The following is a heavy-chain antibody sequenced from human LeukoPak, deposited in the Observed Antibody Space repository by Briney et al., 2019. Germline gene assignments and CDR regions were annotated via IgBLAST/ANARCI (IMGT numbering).Heavy chain of an antibody. CDR2: IYYSGST. Sequence: SETLSLTCTVSGGSISSYYWSWIRQPPGKGLEWIGSIYYSGSTYYNPSLKSRVTISVDTSKNQFSLKLSSVTAADTAVYYCARGKTTAMDYWGQGTLVTVSS. J-gene: IGHJ4*02. D-gene: IGHD5-18*01. CDR3: ARGKTTAMDY. V-gene: IGHV4-59*12. CDR1: GGSISSYY.